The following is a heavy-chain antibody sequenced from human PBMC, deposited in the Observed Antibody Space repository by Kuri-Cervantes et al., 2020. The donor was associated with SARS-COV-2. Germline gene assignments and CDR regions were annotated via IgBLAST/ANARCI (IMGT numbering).Heavy chain of an antibody. CDR1: GFTFSSYW. V-gene: IGHV3-74*01. Sequence: GESLKISCAAFGFTFSSYWMHWVRQAPGKGLVWVSRINSDGSTTSYADSVKGRFTISRDNAKNTLYLQMNSLRAEDTAVYYCARISIWVVAVTLFLAYYYYYGMDVWGQGTTVTVSS. J-gene: IGHJ6*02. D-gene: IGHD2-15*01. CDR3: ARISIWVVAVTLFLAYYYYYGMDV. CDR2: INSDGSTT.